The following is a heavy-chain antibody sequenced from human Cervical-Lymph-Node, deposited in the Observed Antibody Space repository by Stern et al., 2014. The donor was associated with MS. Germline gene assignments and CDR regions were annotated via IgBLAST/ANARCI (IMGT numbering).Heavy chain of an antibody. CDR1: GYTFTSYW. CDR2: IFPGGSDI. CDR3: ARQRYFDY. J-gene: IGHJ4*02. Sequence: EVQLVESGPEVKRPGESLKISCQASGYTFTSYWIGWVRQMPGKGLEWIAIIFPGGSDIRYSTSFQGQVTISADKSSSTAYLQWNNLKASDPAIYYCARQRYFDYWGQGTLVTVSS. V-gene: IGHV5-51*01.